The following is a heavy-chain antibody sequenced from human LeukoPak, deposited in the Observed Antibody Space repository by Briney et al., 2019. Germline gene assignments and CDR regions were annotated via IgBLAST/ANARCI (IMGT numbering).Heavy chain of an antibody. CDR1: GFTFRSFW. J-gene: IGHJ3*01. CDR3: ARGSGSYSSDAFDV. Sequence: GGSLRLSCAASGFTFRSFWMHWVRQTPGKGLVWVSRINGDGSNTTYADSVKGRFTTSRDTAKNTAYLQMNSLRAEDTAVYYCARGSGSYSSDAFDVWGQGTMVTLSS. D-gene: IGHD3-10*01. CDR2: INGDGSNT. V-gene: IGHV3-74*01.